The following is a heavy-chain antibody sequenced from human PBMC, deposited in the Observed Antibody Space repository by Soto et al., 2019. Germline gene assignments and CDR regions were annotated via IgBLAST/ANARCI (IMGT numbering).Heavy chain of an antibody. CDR2: ITHSGST. Sequence: QVQLQQWGAGLLKPSETLSLTCAVYGGSFSGYYWTWIRQPPGKGLEWIAEITHSGSTNYNPSLKSRLTISVDTSKNQFSLRMTSVTAADTALYYCARGRQDIIVEPAPSWFDPWGQVTLVTVSS. V-gene: IGHV4-34*01. D-gene: IGHD2-2*01. J-gene: IGHJ5*02. CDR1: GGSFSGYY. CDR3: ARGRQDIIVEPAPSWFDP.